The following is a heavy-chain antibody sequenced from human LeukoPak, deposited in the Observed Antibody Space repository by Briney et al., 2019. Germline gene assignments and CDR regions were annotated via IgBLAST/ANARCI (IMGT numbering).Heavy chain of an antibody. J-gene: IGHJ6*02. V-gene: IGHV1-24*01. CDR2: FDPEDGET. CDR1: GHTLTELS. CDR3: ATDGTGSPLYGMDV. D-gene: IGHD1-1*01. Sequence: ASVKVSCKVSGHTLTELSMHWVRQAPGKGLEWMGGFDPEDGETIYAQKFQGRVTMTEDTSTDTAYMELSSLRSEDTAVYYCATDGTGSPLYGMDVWGQGTTVTVSS.